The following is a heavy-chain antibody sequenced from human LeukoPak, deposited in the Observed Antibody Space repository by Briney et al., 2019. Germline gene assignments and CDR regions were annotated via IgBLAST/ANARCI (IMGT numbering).Heavy chain of an antibody. CDR3: ARGHVLMVYAIFDY. D-gene: IGHD2-8*01. CDR2: INHSGST. Sequence: PSETLSLTCAVYGGSFSGYYWSWIRQPPGKGLEWIGEINHSGSTNYNPSLKSRVTISVDTSKNQFSLKLSSVTAADTAVYYCARGHVLMVYAIFDYWGQGTLVTVSS. CDR1: GGSFSGYY. J-gene: IGHJ4*02. V-gene: IGHV4-34*01.